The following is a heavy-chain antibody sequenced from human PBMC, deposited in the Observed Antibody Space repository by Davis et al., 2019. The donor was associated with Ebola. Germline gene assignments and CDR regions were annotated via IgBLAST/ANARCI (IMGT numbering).Heavy chain of an antibody. CDR2: INPNNGVT. V-gene: IGHV1-2*06. D-gene: IGHD6-13*01. CDR1: GYPFIDFF. Sequence: ASVKVSCRASGYPFIDFFMDWVREAPGQGLEWMGRINPNNGVTHFAQKFQGRVTMTRDTSIGTAYMELSRLRSDDTAVYYCARGGYSSTAELGYWGQGTLVSVSS. CDR3: ARGGYSSTAELGY. J-gene: IGHJ4*02.